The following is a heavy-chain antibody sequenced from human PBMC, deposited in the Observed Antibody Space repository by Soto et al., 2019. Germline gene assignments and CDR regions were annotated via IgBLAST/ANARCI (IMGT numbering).Heavy chain of an antibody. CDR3: ARVKQYYDSSGYCFDY. D-gene: IGHD3-22*01. J-gene: IGHJ4*02. CDR2: INWNGGST. Sequence: GGSLRLSCAASGFTFDDYGMSWVRQAPGKGLEWVSGINWNGGSTGYADPVKGRFTISRDNAKNSLYLQMNSLRAEDTALYYCARVKQYYDSSGYCFDYWGQGTLVTVSS. V-gene: IGHV3-20*04. CDR1: GFTFDDYG.